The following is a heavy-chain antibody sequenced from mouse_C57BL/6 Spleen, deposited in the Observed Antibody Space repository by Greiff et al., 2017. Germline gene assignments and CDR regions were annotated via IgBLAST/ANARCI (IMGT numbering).Heavy chain of an antibody. V-gene: IGHV2-2*01. CDR1: GFSLTSYG. CDR2: IWSGGST. CDR3: ARNNYFDY. Sequence: VKVVESGPGLVQPSQSLSITCTVSGFSLTSYGVHWVRQSPGKGLEWLEVIWSGGSTDYNAAFISRLSISKDTSKSQVFLSMNSLQADDTAIYYCARNNYFDYWGQGTTLTVSS. J-gene: IGHJ2*01.